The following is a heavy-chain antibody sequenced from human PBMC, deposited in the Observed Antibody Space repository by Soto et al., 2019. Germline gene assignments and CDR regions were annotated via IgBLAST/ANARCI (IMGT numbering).Heavy chain of an antibody. D-gene: IGHD2-15*01. V-gene: IGHV1-69*06. J-gene: IGHJ4*02. CDR2: TGSGTGPG. CDR3: ARRHSGGFFRFFDS. Sequence: SVKVSCKASGGSLSTNPISWVRQAPGQGLEWMGGTGSGTGPGNHAQKFQGRLTVTADKSTSTVYMELTNLSSEDTAVYYCARRHSGGFFRFFDSWGKGTLVTVS. CDR1: GGSLSTNP.